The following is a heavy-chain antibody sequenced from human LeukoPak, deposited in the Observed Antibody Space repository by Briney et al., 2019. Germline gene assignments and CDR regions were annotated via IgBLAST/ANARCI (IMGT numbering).Heavy chain of an antibody. CDR2: HSGSGNAT. Sequence: GESLSLSCAASGLRFYFYAMWWVRQAPGKALEWVSVHSGSGNATYYAHSVKSRFTISRDNSGDTLYMQMISLRAEDTAVYYCAKIASYRVGVRDYWGRETLVSVSS. D-gene: IGHD5/OR15-5a*01. CDR3: AKIASYRVGVRDY. CDR1: GLRFYFYA. V-gene: IGHV3-23*01. J-gene: IGHJ4*01.